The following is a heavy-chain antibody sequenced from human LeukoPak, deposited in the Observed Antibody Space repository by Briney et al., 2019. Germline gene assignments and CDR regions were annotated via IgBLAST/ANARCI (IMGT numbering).Heavy chain of an antibody. CDR1: GGSITTSSYY. J-gene: IGHJ5*02. V-gene: IGHV4-39*01. CDR2: IYYSGST. Sequence: PSETLSLTCTVSGGSITTSSYYWGWIRQPPGKGLEWIGSIYYSGSTYYNPSLKSRVTISVDTSKNQFSLKLSSVTAADTAVYYCARHMITFGGPPPPNWFDPWGQGTLVTVSS. D-gene: IGHD3-16*01. CDR3: ARHMITFGGPPPPNWFDP.